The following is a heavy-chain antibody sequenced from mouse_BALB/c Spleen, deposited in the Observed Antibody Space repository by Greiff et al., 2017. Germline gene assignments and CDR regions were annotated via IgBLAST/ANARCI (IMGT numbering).Heavy chain of an antibody. D-gene: IGHD6-1*01. CDR1: GYTFSSYW. J-gene: IGHJ3*01. CDR3: AREGGHGGFAY. Sequence: VQLQQSGAELMKPGASVKISCKATGYTFSSYWIEWVKQRPGHGLEWIGEILPGSGSTNYNEKFKGKATFTADTSSNTAYMQLSSLTSEDSAVYYCAREGGHGGFAYWGQGTLVTVSA. CDR2: ILPGSGST. V-gene: IGHV1-9*01.